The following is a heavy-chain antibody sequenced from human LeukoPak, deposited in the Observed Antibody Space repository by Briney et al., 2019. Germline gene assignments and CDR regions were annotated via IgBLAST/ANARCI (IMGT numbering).Heavy chain of an antibody. V-gene: IGHV4-38-2*01. J-gene: IGHJ4*02. CDR3: ARGRGSDFWSASNI. Sequence: SETLSLTCAVSGYSINSGYYWVWIRQPPGKGLEWIGTIYHSGSTYHNPSPKGRVTISVDTSKNQFSLKLTSVTAADTAVYYCARGRGSDFWSASNIWGQGTLVTVSS. CDR2: IYHSGST. D-gene: IGHD3-3*01. CDR1: GYSINSGYY.